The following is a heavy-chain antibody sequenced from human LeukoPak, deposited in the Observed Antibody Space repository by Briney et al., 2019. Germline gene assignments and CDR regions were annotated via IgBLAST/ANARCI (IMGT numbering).Heavy chain of an antibody. D-gene: IGHD6-13*01. Sequence: ASVKVSCKSSGSTFTSYGISWVRQAPGQGLEWMGWISAYNGNTNYAQKLQGRVTMTTDTSTSTAYMELRSLRSDDTAVYYCARDRVAAAGTLGRDYWGQGTLVTVSS. CDR2: ISAYNGNT. CDR3: ARDRVAAAGTLGRDY. CDR1: GSTFTSYG. V-gene: IGHV1-18*01. J-gene: IGHJ4*02.